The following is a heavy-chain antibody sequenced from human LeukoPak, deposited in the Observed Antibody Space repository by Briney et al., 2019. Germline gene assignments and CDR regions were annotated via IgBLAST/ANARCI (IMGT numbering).Heavy chain of an antibody. J-gene: IGHJ4*02. D-gene: IGHD3-16*01. Sequence: SETLSLTCTVSGISINPYYWTWIRQPAGKGLEWIGRIIYTTGSTNYNPSLSSRVTMSVDTSKNQIPLKLTYVTAADTAMYYCMRDGPSWGLLWGLGTLVTVSS. CDR3: MRDGPSWGLL. CDR1: GISINPYY. V-gene: IGHV4-4*07. CDR2: IIYTTGST.